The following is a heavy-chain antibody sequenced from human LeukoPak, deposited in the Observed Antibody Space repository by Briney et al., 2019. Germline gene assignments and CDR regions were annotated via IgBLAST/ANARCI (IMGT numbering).Heavy chain of an antibody. CDR2: IHPNSGGT. CDR1: GYTFTDYY. D-gene: IGHD6-6*01. CDR3: GRKSAARKTSEFDY. V-gene: IGHV1-2*02. J-gene: IGHJ4*02. Sequence: GASVKLSCKVSGYTFTDYYMNWVRQAPGQGLEWMGWIHPNSGGTNYAQKFQGRVTMTRDTSISTAYMELSRLTSDDTAVYYCGRKSAARKTSEFDYWGQGTLVTVSS.